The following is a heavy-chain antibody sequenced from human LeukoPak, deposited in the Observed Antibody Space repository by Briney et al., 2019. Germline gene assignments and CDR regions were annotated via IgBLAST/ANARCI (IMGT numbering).Heavy chain of an antibody. J-gene: IGHJ4*02. Sequence: GGSLRLSRAASGFSFTDAWMNWVRQAPGKGLEWVGRIKSKTDGGTTDYAPPVKGRFTISRDDSKNTLYLQMSSLRTEDTAVYYCTTVSLVVVAAASNVWGQGTLVTVSS. CDR3: TTVSLVVVAAASNV. V-gene: IGHV3-15*01. CDR1: GFSFTDAW. D-gene: IGHD2-2*01. CDR2: IKSKTDGGTT.